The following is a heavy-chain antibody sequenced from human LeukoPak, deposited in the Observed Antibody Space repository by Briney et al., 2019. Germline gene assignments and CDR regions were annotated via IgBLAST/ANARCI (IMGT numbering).Heavy chain of an antibody. CDR3: VRGTRWEPLDY. Sequence: GGSLRLSCAASGSSFSSYSMNWVRQGPGKGLQWVSWITSGSNKIEYADSVKGRFTISRDNAKNSLYLQMSSLRAEDTAVYFCVRGTRWEPLDYWGQGTLVTVSS. D-gene: IGHD1-26*01. J-gene: IGHJ4*02. CDR2: ITSGSNKI. V-gene: IGHV3-21*01. CDR1: GSSFSSYS.